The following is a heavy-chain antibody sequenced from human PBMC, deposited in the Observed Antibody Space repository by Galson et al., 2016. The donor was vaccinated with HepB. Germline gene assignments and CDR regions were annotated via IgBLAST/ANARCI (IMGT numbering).Heavy chain of an antibody. CDR1: GYTFTTSG. D-gene: IGHD2/OR15-2a*01. J-gene: IGHJ4*02. Sequence: SAKVSCKASGYTFTTSGISWVRQAPGQGLEWMGWISTYSGNTKYAQKFQGGLTLTTDSSTTTAYMELRSLRFDGTALYYCARDVQYRFDSWGQGTLVTVSS. V-gene: IGHV1-18*01. CDR2: ISTYSGNT. CDR3: ARDVQYRFDS.